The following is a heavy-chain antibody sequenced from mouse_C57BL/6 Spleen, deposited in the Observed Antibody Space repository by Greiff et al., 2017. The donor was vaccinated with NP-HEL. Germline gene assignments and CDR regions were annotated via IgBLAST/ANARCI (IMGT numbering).Heavy chain of an antibody. CDR3: AGGDYGSSPYWYFDV. V-gene: IGHV5-16*01. CDR1: GFTFSDYY. J-gene: IGHJ1*03. CDR2: INYDGSST. Sequence: EVKLMESEGGLVQPGSSMKLSCTASGFTFSDYYMAWVRQVPEKGLEWVANINYDGSSTYYLDSLKSRFIISRDNAKNILYLQMSSLKSEDTATYYCAGGDYGSSPYWYFDVWGTRTTVTVSS. D-gene: IGHD1-1*01.